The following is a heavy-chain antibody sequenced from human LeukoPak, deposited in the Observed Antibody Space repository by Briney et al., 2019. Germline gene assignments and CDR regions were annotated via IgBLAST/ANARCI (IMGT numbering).Heavy chain of an antibody. V-gene: IGHV3-23*01. D-gene: IGHD3-22*01. CDR3: AKDFYDSSGYFRVPHLFDY. J-gene: IGHJ4*02. CDR1: GFTFSSYE. CDR2: ISGSGGGT. Sequence: GGSLRLSCAASGFTFSSYEMNWVRQAPGKGLEWVSVISGSGGGTYYSDSVTGRFTISRDNSKNTLYLQMNSLRAEDTAVYYCAKDFYDSSGYFRVPHLFDYWGQGTLVTVSS.